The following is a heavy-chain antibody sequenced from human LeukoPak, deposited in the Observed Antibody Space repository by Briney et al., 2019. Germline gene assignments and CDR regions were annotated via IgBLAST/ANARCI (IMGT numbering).Heavy chain of an antibody. CDR1: GGSINSYY. V-gene: IGHV4-4*07. CDR2: VYSSGSA. CDR3: ARGKVATSYFDY. Sequence: KPSETLSLTCTVSGGSINSYYWSWIRQPAGKELEWIGRVYSSGSANYNPSLESRVTMSVDTSKNQFSLKLTSVTAADTAMYFCARGKVATSYFDYWGQGTLVTVSS. D-gene: IGHD5-12*01. J-gene: IGHJ4*02.